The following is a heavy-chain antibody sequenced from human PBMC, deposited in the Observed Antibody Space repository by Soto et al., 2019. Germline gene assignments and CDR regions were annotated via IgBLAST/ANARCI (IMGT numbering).Heavy chain of an antibody. D-gene: IGHD3-3*01. CDR2: ISAYNGNT. Sequence: ASVKVSCKASGYTFTSYGISWVRQAPGQGLEWMGWISAYNGNTNYAQKLQGRVTMTTDTSTSTAYMELRSLRSDDTAVYYCARGIPSLRFLEWLLFDYWGQGTLVTVPS. CDR1: GYTFTSYG. CDR3: ARGIPSLRFLEWLLFDY. J-gene: IGHJ4*02. V-gene: IGHV1-18*04.